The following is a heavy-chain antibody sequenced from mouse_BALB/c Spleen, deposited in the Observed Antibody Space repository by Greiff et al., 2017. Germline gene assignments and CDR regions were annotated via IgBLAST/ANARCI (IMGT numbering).Heavy chain of an antibody. V-gene: IGHV3-6*02. CDR2: ISYDGSN. Sequence: EVKLQESGPGLVKPSQSLSLTCSVTGYSITSGYYWNWIRQFPGNKLEWMGYISYDGSNNYNPSLKNRISITRDTSKNQFFLKLNSVTTEDTATYYCARDPTMITTGAMDYWGQGTSVTVSS. J-gene: IGHJ4*01. CDR1: GYSITSGYY. D-gene: IGHD2-4*01. CDR3: ARDPTMITTGAMDY.